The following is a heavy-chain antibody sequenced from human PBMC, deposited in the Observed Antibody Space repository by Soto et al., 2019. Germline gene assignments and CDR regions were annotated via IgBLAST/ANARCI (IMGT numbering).Heavy chain of an antibody. V-gene: IGHV4-34*01. D-gene: IGHD3-10*01. Sequence: PSETLSLTCAVYGGSFSGYYWSWIRQPPGKGLEWIGEINHSGSTNYNPSPKSRATISVDTSKNQFSLKLSSVTAADTAVYYCAISSPLTDYYYYYGMDVWGQGTTVTVSS. CDR2: INHSGST. CDR3: AISSPLTDYYYYYGMDV. J-gene: IGHJ6*02. CDR1: GGSFSGYY.